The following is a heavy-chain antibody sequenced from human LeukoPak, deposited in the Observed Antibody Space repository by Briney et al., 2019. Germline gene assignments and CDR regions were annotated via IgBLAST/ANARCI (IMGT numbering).Heavy chain of an antibody. CDR1: GGSFNSRSYF. D-gene: IGHD5-18*01. J-gene: IGHJ4*02. V-gene: IGHV4-39*01. CDR2: IYYGGDT. CDR3: AGNVSRYGYNYFEY. Sequence: SETLSLTCTLSGGSFNSRSYFWGWIRQPPGKGLEWIGSIYYGGDTYYKPSLKSRVTISVDTSKDQLSLKLSSVTAADTAVYFCAGNVSRYGYNYFEYWGQGVLVTVSS.